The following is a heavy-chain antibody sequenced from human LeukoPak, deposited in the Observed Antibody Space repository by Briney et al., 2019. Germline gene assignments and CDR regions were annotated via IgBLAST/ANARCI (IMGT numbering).Heavy chain of an antibody. V-gene: IGHV3-11*04. CDR3: ARDQRGSSSWYSNGYWYFDL. D-gene: IGHD6-13*01. CDR2: ISSSGSTI. CDR1: GFTFSDYY. J-gene: IGHJ2*01. Sequence: PGGSLRLSCAASGFTFSDYYMSWIRQAPGKGLEWVSYISSSGSTIYYADSVKGRFTISRDNAKNSLYLQMNSLRDEDTAVYYCARDQRGSSSWYSNGYWYFDLWGRGTLVTVSS.